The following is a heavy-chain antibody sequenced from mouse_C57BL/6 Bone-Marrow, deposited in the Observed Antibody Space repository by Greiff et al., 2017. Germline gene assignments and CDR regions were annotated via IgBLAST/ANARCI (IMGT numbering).Heavy chain of an antibody. CDR3: ARHEGFYLYFDY. CDR2: FYPGSGSI. V-gene: IGHV1-62-2*01. Sequence: VKLKQSGAELVKPGASVKLSCKASGYTFTEYTIHWVKQRSGQGLEWIGWFYPGSGSIKYNEKFKDKATLTADKSSSTVYMELSRLTSEDSAVYVCARHEGFYLYFDYWGQGTTLTVSS. CDR1: GYTFTEYT. D-gene: IGHD5-1*01. J-gene: IGHJ2*01.